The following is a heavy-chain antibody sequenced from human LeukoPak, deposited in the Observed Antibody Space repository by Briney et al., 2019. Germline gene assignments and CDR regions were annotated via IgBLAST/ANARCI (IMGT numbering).Heavy chain of an antibody. J-gene: IGHJ6*02. CDR2: INTDGSST. CDR3: ARGYYAMDV. Sequence: GGSLRLSCAASGFTFTSYRIHWVRQDPGKGLVWVSSINTDGSSTSYAESVKGRFTISRDNAKNTLYLQMNTLRAEDTAVYYCARGYYAMDVWGQGTTVTVSS. CDR1: GFTFTSYR. V-gene: IGHV3-74*01.